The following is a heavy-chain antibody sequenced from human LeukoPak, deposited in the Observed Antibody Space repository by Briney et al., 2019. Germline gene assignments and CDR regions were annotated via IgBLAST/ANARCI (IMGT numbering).Heavy chain of an antibody. CDR2: IIPIFGTA. Sequence: SVKVSCKASGGTFSSYAISWVRQAPGQGLEWMGGIIPIFGTANYAQKFQGRVTITADESTSTAYMELSSLRSEDTAVYYCARDFYYDSRGYNYFDYWGQGTPVTVSS. J-gene: IGHJ4*02. D-gene: IGHD3-22*01. CDR1: GGTFSSYA. CDR3: ARDFYYDSRGYNYFDY. V-gene: IGHV1-69*13.